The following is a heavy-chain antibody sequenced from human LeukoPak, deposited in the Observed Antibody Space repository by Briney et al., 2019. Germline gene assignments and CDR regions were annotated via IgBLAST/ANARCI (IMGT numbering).Heavy chain of an antibody. V-gene: IGHV3-74*01. CDR2: INSDDSST. CDR1: GFTFSSYS. D-gene: IGHD3-10*01. J-gene: IGHJ4*02. Sequence: SGGSLRLSCAASGFTFSSYSMNWVRQAPGKGLVWVSRINSDDSSTSYADSVRGRFTISRDNAKNSLYLQMNSLRAEDTAVYYCARDSSYYAFDYWGQGTLVTVSS. CDR3: ARDSSYYAFDY.